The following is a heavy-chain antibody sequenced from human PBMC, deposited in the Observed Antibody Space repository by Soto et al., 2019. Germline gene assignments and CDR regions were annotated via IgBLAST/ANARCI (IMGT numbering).Heavy chain of an antibody. J-gene: IGHJ5*02. CDR2: IYYSGST. D-gene: IGHD4-4*01. CDR3: ARGTRIPWTDYSNYGGPAWFDP. CDR1: GGSISSSSYY. V-gene: IGHV4-39*01. Sequence: QLQLQESGPGLVKPSETLSLTCTVSGGSISSSSYYWGWIRQPPGKGLEWIGSIYYSGSTYYNPSLKSRVPISVDTSKNQFSLKLSSVTAADTAVYYCARGTRIPWTDYSNYGGPAWFDPWGQGTLVTVSS.